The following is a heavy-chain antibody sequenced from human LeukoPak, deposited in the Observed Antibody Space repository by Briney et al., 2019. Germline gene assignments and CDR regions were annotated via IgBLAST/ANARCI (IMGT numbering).Heavy chain of an antibody. J-gene: IGHJ4*02. CDR3: ASSLRRTSGWSTSDY. D-gene: IGHD6-19*01. Sequence: GESLKISCQGSGSTFSTHSIGWVRQMPGKGLEWLGINYRGDSSTRNSPSFQGQVTMSADKSISTAYLQWSSLKASDTAMYYCASSLRRTSGWSTSDYWGQGTLVTVSS. V-gene: IGHV5-51*01. CDR1: GSTFSTHS. CDR2: NYRGDSST.